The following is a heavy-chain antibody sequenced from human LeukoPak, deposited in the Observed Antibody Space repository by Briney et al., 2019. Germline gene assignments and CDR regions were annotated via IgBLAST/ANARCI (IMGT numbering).Heavy chain of an antibody. CDR1: GFTFSSYW. CDR2: IKQDGSEK. CDR3: ARDNEEDEVGCTDY. V-gene: IGHV3-7*01. D-gene: IGHD1-1*01. Sequence: PGGSLRLSCAASGFTFSSYWMSWVRQAPGKGLEWVANIKQDGSEKHYVDSVKGRFTISRDNAKNSLYLQMNSLRAEDTAVYYCARDNEEDEVGCTDYWGQGTLVTVSS. J-gene: IGHJ4*02.